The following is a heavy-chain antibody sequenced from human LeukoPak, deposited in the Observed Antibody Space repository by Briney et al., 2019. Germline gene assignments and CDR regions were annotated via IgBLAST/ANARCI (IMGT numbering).Heavy chain of an antibody. V-gene: IGHV1-2*02. CDR1: GYTFTGYY. J-gene: IGHJ6*02. CDR2: INPNSGGT. CDR3: ARGRKRNYDILTGYPWDV. Sequence: ASVRVSCKASGYTFTGYYMHWVRQAPGQGLEWMGWINPNSGGTNYAQKFQGRVTMTRDTSISTAYMELSRLRSDDTAVYYCARGRKRNYDILTGYPWDVWGQGTTATVSS. D-gene: IGHD3-9*01.